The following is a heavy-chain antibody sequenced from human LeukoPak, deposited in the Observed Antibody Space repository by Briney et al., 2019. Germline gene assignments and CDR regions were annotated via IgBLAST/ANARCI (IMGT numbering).Heavy chain of an antibody. Sequence: PGGSLSLSCAASGFTHSSYAMSWVRQPPARGREWVAAISGSGGNTYYADSVKGRFTISRDNPKNTLYLQMNSLRAEDTAVYYCAKDLAVAGHYYFDYWGQGTLVTVSS. CDR2: ISGSGGNT. V-gene: IGHV3-23*01. J-gene: IGHJ4*02. CDR1: GFTHSSYA. CDR3: AKDLAVAGHYYFDY. D-gene: IGHD6-19*01.